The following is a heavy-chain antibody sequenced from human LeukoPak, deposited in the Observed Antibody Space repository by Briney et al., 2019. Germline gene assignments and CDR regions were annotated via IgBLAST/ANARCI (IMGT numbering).Heavy chain of an antibody. J-gene: IGHJ6*03. Sequence: PSETLSLTCAVYGGSFSGYYWSWIRQPPGKGLEWIGYIYYSGSTNYNPSLKSRVTISVDTSKNQFSLKLSSVTAADTAVYYCARVPSYPYYYYYYMDVWGKGTTVTVSS. CDR3: ARVPSYPYYYYYYMDV. CDR1: GGSFSGYY. V-gene: IGHV4-59*01. CDR2: IYYSGST. D-gene: IGHD1-26*01.